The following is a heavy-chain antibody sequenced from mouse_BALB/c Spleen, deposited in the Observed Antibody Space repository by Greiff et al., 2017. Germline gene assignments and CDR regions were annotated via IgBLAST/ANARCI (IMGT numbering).Heavy chain of an antibody. J-gene: IGHJ2*01. CDR2: IAPGSGST. CDR3: ARLGGYSFDY. V-gene: IGHV1S41*01. CDR1: GYTFTSYW. Sequence: DLVKPGASVKLSCKASGYTFTSYWINWIKQRPGQGLEWIGRIAPGSGSTYYNEMFKGKATLTVDTSSSTAYIQLNSLSSEDSAVYFCARLGGYSFDYWGQGTTLTVSS.